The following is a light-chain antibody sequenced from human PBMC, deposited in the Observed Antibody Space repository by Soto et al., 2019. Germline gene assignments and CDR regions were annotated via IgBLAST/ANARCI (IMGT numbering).Light chain of an antibody. CDR2: DVP. CDR1: SSDVGGYKY. V-gene: IGLV2-14*01. J-gene: IGLJ1*01. Sequence: QSALTQPASVSGSPGQSITISCTGTSSDVGGYKYVSWYQQHPDRAPKLIIYDVPKRPSAISNRFSGSKSGNTASLTITGLQAEDESDYYCSPYTSSSSYVFGTGTKVNV. CDR3: SPYTSSSSYV.